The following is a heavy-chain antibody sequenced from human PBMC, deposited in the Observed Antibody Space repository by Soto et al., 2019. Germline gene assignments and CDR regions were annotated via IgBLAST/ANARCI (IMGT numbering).Heavy chain of an antibody. Sequence: VQLQQSGPGLVKPSQTLLLTCDISGDSVSSNTAGWNWVRQSPSRGLEWLGRTYYRSKWYYEYALSVRRRITINPDTSKNQYSLQLNSVTPEDKAVYYCARGEQYSGRIFDYWGQGTLVTVSS. J-gene: IGHJ4*01. CDR3: ARGEQYSGRIFDY. V-gene: IGHV6-1*01. CDR2: TYYRSKWYY. CDR1: GDSVSSNTAG. D-gene: IGHD1-26*01.